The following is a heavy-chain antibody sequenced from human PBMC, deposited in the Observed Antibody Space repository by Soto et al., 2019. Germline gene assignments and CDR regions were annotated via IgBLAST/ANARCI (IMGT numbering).Heavy chain of an antibody. D-gene: IGHD1-26*01. CDR1: GGSISSSSYY. CDR3: AGVRDGVIVGATYFDY. V-gene: IGHV4-39*01. Sequence: SETLSLTCTVSGGSISSSSYYWGWIRQPPGKGLEWIGSIYYSGSTYYNPSLKSRVTISVDTSKNQFSLKLSSVTAADTAVYYCAGVRDGVIVGATYFDYWGQGTLVTVSS. J-gene: IGHJ4*02. CDR2: IYYSGST.